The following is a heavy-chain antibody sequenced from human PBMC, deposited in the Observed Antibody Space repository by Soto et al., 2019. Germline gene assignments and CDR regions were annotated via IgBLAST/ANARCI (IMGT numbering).Heavy chain of an antibody. J-gene: IGHJ4*02. CDR2: IYYSGST. Sequence: SETLSLTCTVSGGSISSYYWSWIRQPPGKGLEWTGYIYYSGSTNYNPSLKSRVTVSVDTSKNQFSLKLSSVTAADTAVYYCARDGSSSSYFDYWGQGTLVTVSS. CDR3: ARDGSSSSYFDY. V-gene: IGHV4-59*01. CDR1: GGSISSYY. D-gene: IGHD6-13*01.